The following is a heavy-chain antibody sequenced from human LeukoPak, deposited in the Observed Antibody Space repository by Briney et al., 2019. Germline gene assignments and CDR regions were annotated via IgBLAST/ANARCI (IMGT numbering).Heavy chain of an antibody. CDR3: ARDLFKVKDIVVVPAVSSSPYYYYMDV. D-gene: IGHD2-2*01. CDR1: GFTFSSYS. Sequence: GEPLRLSCAASGFTFSSYSMNWVRQAPGKGLEWVSSISSSSSYIYYADSVKGRFTISRDNAKNSLYLQMNSLRAEDTAVYYCARDLFKVKDIVVVPAVSSSPYYYYMDVWGKGTTVTVSS. J-gene: IGHJ6*03. CDR2: ISSSSSYI. V-gene: IGHV3-21*01.